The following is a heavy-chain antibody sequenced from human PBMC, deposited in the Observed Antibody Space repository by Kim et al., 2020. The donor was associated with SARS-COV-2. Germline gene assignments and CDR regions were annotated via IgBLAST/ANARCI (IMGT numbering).Heavy chain of an antibody. J-gene: IGHJ4*02. Sequence: LKSRVTISVDTSKNQFSLKLSSVTAAGTAVYYCASTARVVPEGGSGYFDYWGQGTLVTVSS. V-gene: IGHV4-39*01. CDR3: ASTARVVPEGGSGYFDY. D-gene: IGHD1-26*01.